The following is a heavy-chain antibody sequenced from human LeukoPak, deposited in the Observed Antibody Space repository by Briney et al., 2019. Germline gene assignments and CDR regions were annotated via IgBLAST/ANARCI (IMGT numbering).Heavy chain of an antibody. CDR2: ISGSGGST. V-gene: IGHV3-23*01. CDR1: GFTFSSYG. CDR3: AKGMEYCSSTSCYVFSGYYDILTGYYPIDY. Sequence: GGSLRLSCAASGFTFSSYGMSWVRQAPGKGLEGVSAISGSGGSTYYVDSVKGGFTISRDSSKNTLYLQMNSLRAEDTAVYYCAKGMEYCSSTSCYVFSGYYDILTGYYPIDYWGQGTLVTVSS. J-gene: IGHJ4*02. D-gene: IGHD3-9*01.